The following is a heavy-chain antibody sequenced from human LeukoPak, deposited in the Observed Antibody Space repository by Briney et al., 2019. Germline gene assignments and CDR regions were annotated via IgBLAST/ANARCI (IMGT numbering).Heavy chain of an antibody. CDR2: IYYSGST. CDR1: GGSISSSSYY. V-gene: IGHV4-39*07. Sequence: TDTLTLTCTVSGGSISSSSYYWGWIRQPPGKELEWIRSIYYSGSTYYNPSLKSRTTISVDTSKNQFSLKLSSVTAADTAVYYCARVRQPLYDLWSGYFESWGPGTLVTVSS. CDR3: ARVRQPLYDLWSGYFES. J-gene: IGHJ4*02. D-gene: IGHD3-3*01.